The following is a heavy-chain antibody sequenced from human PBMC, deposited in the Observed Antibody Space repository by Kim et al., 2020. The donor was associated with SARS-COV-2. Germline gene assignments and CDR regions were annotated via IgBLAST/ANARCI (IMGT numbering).Heavy chain of an antibody. D-gene: IGHD1-26*01. J-gene: IGHJ4*02. CDR3: ARRIPRGLLDY. Sequence: TNSNPSLKSRVTISVDKSKNQFSLKLSSVTAADTAVYYCARRIPRGLLDYWGQGTLVTVSS. CDR2: T. V-gene: IGHV4-4*02.